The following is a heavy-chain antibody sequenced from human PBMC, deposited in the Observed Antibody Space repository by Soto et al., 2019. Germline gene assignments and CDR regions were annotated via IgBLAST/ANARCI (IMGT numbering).Heavy chain of an antibody. D-gene: IGHD5-18*01. CDR1: GFTFSSSW. J-gene: IGHJ5*02. V-gene: IGHV3-74*01. CDR3: ARGVLNRYGFGDP. Sequence: PGGSLRLSCAASGFTFSSSWMHWVRQAPGKGLVWVSRISTDGTDTDYADSVKGRFTISRDNAKNTLYLQMNSLRAEDTAVYYCARGVLNRYGFGDPWGQGTLVTVSS. CDR2: ISTDGTDT.